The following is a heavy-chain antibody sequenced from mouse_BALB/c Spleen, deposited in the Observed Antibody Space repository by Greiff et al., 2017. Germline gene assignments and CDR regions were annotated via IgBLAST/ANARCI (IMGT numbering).Heavy chain of an antibody. J-gene: IGHJ2*01. D-gene: IGHD1-2*01. CDR2: INPSTGYT. CDR1: GYTFTSYW. Sequence: QVQLKQSGAELAKPGASVKMSCKASGYTFTSYWMHWVKQRPGQGLEWIGYINPSTGYTEYNQKFKDKATLTADKSSSTAYMQLSSLTSEDSAVYYCARTLLRHFDYWGQGTTLTVSS. CDR3: ARTLLRHFDY. V-gene: IGHV1-7*01.